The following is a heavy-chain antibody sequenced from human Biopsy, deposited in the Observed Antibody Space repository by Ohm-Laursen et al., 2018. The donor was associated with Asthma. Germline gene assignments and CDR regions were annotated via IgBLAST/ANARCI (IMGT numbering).Heavy chain of an antibody. D-gene: IGHD5-12*01. CDR2: ISYDGNHK. V-gene: IGHV3-30*18. J-gene: IGHJ4*02. Sequence: SLRLSCSAFGFMFRSFGMHWARQAPGKGLEWVAVISYDGNHKFYEDSVKGRFTISRDNSKNTLYPQMNSLRTEDTAVYYCAKRRGYSGHDNDYWGQETLVIVSS. CDR3: AKRRGYSGHDNDY. CDR1: GFMFRSFG.